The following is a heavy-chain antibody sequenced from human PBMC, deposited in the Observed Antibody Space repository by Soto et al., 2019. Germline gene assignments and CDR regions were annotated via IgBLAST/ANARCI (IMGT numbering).Heavy chain of an antibody. CDR3: ARCPRSYDSSGYYQKLTVYYFDY. J-gene: IGHJ4*02. CDR1: GYSFTSYW. CDR2: IYPGDSDT. V-gene: IGHV5-51*01. Sequence: GESLKISCKGSGYSFTSYWIGWVRQMPGKGLEWMGIIYPGDSDTRYSPSFQGQVTISADKSISTAYLQWSSLKASDTAMYYCARCPRSYDSSGYYQKLTVYYFDYWGQRTPVTVSS. D-gene: IGHD3-22*01.